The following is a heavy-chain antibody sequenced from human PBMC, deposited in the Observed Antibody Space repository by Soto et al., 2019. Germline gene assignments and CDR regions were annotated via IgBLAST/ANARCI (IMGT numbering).Heavy chain of an antibody. V-gene: IGHV3-9*01. CDR3: AKDWGIAARPGAFDI. Sequence: GGSLRLSCAASGFTFDDYAMHWVRQAPGKGLEWVSGISWNSGSIGYADSVKGRFTISRDNAKNSLYLQMNSLRAEDTALYYCAKDWGIAARPGAFDIWGQGTMVTVSS. J-gene: IGHJ3*02. D-gene: IGHD6-6*01. CDR2: ISWNSGSI. CDR1: GFTFDDYA.